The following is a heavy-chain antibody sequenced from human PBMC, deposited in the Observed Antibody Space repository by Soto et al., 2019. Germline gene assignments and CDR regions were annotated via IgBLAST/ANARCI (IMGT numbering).Heavy chain of an antibody. D-gene: IGHD3-9*01. V-gene: IGHV4-30-2*01. CDR3: AREITYYDILPGYYTIPGPFDY. Sequence: SETLSLTCAVSGGSISSGGYSWSWIRQPPGKGLEWIGYIYHSGSTYYNPSLKSRVTISVDRSKNQFSLKLSSVTAADTAVYYCAREITYYDILPGYYTIPGPFDYWVQGTLVTVSS. CDR1: GGSISSGGYS. J-gene: IGHJ4*02. CDR2: IYHSGST.